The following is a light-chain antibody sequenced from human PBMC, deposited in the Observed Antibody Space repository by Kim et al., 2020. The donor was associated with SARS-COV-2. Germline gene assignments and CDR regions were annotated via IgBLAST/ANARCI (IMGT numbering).Light chain of an antibody. CDR1: SLRSYY. CDR3: KSRDISGNHAG. J-gene: IGLJ2*01. CDR2: GKN. V-gene: IGLV3-19*01. Sequence: ALGQTVRITCQGDSLRSYYASWYQQKPGQAPVLVIYGKNNRPSGIPDRFSGSSSGNTASLTITGAQAEDEADYYCKSRDISGNHAGLGGETLLTFL.